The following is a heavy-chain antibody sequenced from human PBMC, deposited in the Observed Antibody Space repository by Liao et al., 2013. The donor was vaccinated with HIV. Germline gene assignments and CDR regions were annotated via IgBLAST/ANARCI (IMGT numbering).Heavy chain of an antibody. CDR1: GGSISSYY. J-gene: IGHJ5*02. CDR3: ARSPSHVFDP. Sequence: QVQLQESGPGLVKPSETLSLTCSVSGGSISSYYWSWIRQPPGKGLEYIGYIYYSGSTNNNPSLKSRVTISVDTSKNQFSLKLSSVTAADTALYYCARSPSHVFDPWGQGTLVTVSS. V-gene: IGHV4-59*01. CDR2: IYYSGST.